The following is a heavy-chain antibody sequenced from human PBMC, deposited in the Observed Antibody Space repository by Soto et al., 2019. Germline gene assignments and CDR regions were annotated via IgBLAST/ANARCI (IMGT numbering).Heavy chain of an antibody. CDR2: IYYSGST. J-gene: IGHJ1*01. V-gene: IGHV4-59*08. CDR1: GGSISSYY. Sequence: SETLSLTWTVSGGSISSYYWSWILQPPGKGLEWIGYIYYSGSTNYNPSLKSRVTISVDTSKNQFSLKLSSVTAADTAVYYCARGQNIQLSPAHRGYFQKLGQGTLDNVSS. D-gene: IGHD1-1*01. CDR3: ARGQNIQLSPAHRGYFQK.